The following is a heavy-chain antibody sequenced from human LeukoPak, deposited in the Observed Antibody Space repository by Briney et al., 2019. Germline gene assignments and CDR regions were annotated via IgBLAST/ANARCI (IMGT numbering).Heavy chain of an antibody. CDR2: IYYSGST. Sequence: PSETLSLTRTVSGGSLSSSRYYWGCIRQPPGEGLEWIGSIYYSGSTYYNPSLKSRAPISVDTSKNQFSLKLTPGTAADTAVYYCARDREYSSSGLVWFDPWGHGILVTVSS. V-gene: IGHV4-39*02. D-gene: IGHD6-6*01. J-gene: IGHJ5*02. CDR1: GGSLSSSRYY. CDR3: ARDREYSSSGLVWFDP.